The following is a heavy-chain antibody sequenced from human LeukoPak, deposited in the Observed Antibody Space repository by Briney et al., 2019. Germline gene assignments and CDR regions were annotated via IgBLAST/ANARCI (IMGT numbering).Heavy chain of an antibody. D-gene: IGHD6-13*01. J-gene: IGHJ5*02. V-gene: IGHV4-59*01. CDR3: AGAAAGAHWFYP. CDR2: IYHSGST. Sequence: SETLSLTCTVSGGSISSYYWSWIRQPPGKGLEWIGYIYHSGSTNYNPSLKSRVTISVDTSKNQFSLKLSSVTAADTAVYYCAGAAAGAHWFYPWGQGTLVTVSS. CDR1: GGSISSYY.